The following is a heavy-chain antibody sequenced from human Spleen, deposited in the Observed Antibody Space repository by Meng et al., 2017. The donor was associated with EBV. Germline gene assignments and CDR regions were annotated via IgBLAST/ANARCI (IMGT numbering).Heavy chain of an antibody. D-gene: IGHD1-26*01. CDR3: AKDCFGANDS. CDR1: GFILSNYA. Sequence: VQLVEAGGGLVHPGRALRLSCAASGFILSNYAIHWVRQAPGKGLVWVSRINSDGSVITYANSVKGRFTISRDNAKNTVYLQMNNLRAEDTAVYYCAKDCFGANDSWGQGTLVTV. J-gene: IGHJ5*01. V-gene: IGHV3-74*01. CDR2: INSDGSVI.